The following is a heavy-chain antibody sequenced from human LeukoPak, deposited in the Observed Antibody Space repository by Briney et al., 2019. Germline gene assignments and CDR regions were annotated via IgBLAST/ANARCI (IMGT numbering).Heavy chain of an antibody. V-gene: IGHV5-51*01. CDR2: IYPGDSDT. D-gene: IGHD2-2*01. CDR3: ARGVVPAAIPNNWFDP. Sequence: GESLKISCKGSGYSFTSYRIGWVRQMPGKGLEWMGIIYPGDSDTRYSPSFQGQVTISADKSISTAYLQWSSLKASDTAMYYCARGVVPAAIPNNWFDPWGQGTLVTVSS. J-gene: IGHJ5*02. CDR1: GYSFTSYR.